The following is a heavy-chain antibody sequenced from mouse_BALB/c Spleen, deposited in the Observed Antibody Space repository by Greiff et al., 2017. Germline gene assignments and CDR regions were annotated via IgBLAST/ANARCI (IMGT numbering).Heavy chain of an antibody. J-gene: IGHJ2*01. V-gene: IGHV5-6-4*01. Sequence: EVKLVESGGGLVKPGGSLKLSCAASGFTFSSYTMSWVRQTPEKRLEWVATISSGGSYTYYPDSVKGRFTISRDNAKNTLYLQMSSLKSEDTAMYYCTREATVVNFDYWGQGTTLTVSS. CDR2: ISSGGSYT. CDR3: TREATVVNFDY. D-gene: IGHD1-1*01. CDR1: GFTFSSYT.